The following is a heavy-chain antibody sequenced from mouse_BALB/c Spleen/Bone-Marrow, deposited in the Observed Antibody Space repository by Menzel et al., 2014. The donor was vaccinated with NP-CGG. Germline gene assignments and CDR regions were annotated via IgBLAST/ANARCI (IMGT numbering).Heavy chain of an antibody. Sequence: EVKLIESGAELVKLGASVMWSWTACGLDMKSTYVDSVKQRPEQGLEWIGRIDPANGNTKYDPKFQGKATITADTSSNTAYLQLSSLTSEDTAGYYCAQWPHYYDSSYEGYWGQGATLTVSS. J-gene: IGHJ2*01. CDR2: IDPANGNT. V-gene: IGHV14-3*02. D-gene: IGHD1-1*01. CDR1: GLDMKSTY. CDR3: AQWPHYYDSSYEGY.